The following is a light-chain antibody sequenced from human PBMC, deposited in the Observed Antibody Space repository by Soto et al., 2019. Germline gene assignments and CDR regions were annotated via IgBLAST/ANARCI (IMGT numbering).Light chain of an antibody. CDR2: GAS. J-gene: IGKJ1*01. CDR3: QQYNNWPPT. V-gene: IGKV1-5*01. CDR1: QTISTW. Sequence: DIQVTQSPPTLSASVGDRVTITCRASQTISTWMAWYQQKPGKAPKLLVYGASTRATGIPARFSGSGSGTEFTLSISSLQSEDFELYYCQQYNNWPPTFGQGTKVDIK.